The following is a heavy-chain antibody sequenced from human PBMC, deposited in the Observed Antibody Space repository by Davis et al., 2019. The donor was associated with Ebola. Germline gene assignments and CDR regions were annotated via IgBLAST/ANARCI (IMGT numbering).Heavy chain of an antibody. J-gene: IGHJ3*02. D-gene: IGHD6-19*01. Sequence: GESLKISCAASGFTFSSYEMNWVRQAPGKVLEWVSYISSSGSTIYYADSVKGRFTISRDNAKNSLYLQMNSLRAEDTAVYYCARDSRGYSSGWFREAFDIWGQGTMVTVSS. CDR3: ARDSRGYSSGWFREAFDI. V-gene: IGHV3-48*03. CDR2: ISSSGSTI. CDR1: GFTFSSYE.